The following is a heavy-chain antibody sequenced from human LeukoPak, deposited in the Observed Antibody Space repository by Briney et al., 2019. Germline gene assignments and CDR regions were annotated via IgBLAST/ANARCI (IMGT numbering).Heavy chain of an antibody. D-gene: IGHD3-22*01. CDR1: GGSFSGYY. Sequence: ASETLSLTCAVYGGSFSGYYWSWIRQPPGKGLEWIGEINHSGSTNYNPSLKSRVTISVDTSKNQFSLKLSSVTAADTAVYYCAAYYYDSSGYYEPHLFDYWGQGTLVTVSS. V-gene: IGHV4-34*01. CDR3: AAYYYDSSGYYEPHLFDY. J-gene: IGHJ4*02. CDR2: INHSGST.